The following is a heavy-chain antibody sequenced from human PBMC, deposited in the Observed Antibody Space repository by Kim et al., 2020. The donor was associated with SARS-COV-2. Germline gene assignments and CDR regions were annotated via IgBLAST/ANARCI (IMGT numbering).Heavy chain of an antibody. D-gene: IGHD1-26*01. CDR3: AGQSSGSYPFYYYYGMDV. CDR2: IYYSGST. J-gene: IGHJ6*02. CDR1: GGSISSSSYY. V-gene: IGHV4-39*01. Sequence: SETLSLTCTVSGGSISSSSYYWGWIRQPPGKGLEWIGSIYYSGSTYYNPSLKSRVTISVDTSKNQFSLKLSSVTAADTAVYYCAGQSSGSYPFYYYYGMDVWGQGTTVTVSS.